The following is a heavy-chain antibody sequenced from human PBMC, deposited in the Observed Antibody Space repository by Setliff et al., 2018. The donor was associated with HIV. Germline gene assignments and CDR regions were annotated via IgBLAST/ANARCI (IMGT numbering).Heavy chain of an antibody. V-gene: IGHV4-61*02. Sequence: NPSETLSLTCTVSGGSITSGDYHWSWIRQPPGKGLEWIGRIYTSGSTNYNPSLKSRVTMSVDTSKNQFSLKLSSVTAADTAVYYCAREPFYGDLDYWGQGTLVTVSS. D-gene: IGHD4-17*01. CDR3: AREPFYGDLDY. J-gene: IGHJ4*02. CDR2: IYTSGST. CDR1: GGSITSGDYH.